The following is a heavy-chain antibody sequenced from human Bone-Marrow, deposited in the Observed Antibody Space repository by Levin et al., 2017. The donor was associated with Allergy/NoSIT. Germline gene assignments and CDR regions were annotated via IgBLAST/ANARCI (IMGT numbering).Heavy chain of an antibody. D-gene: IGHD2-2*01. CDR3: ARIRVHLYCSSTSCCYYYYYMDV. J-gene: IGHJ6*03. V-gene: IGHV4-34*01. Sequence: SETLSLTCAVYGGSFSGYYWSWIRQPPGKGLEWIGEINHSGSTNYNPSLKSRVTISVDTSKNQFSLKLSSVTAADTAVYYCARIRVHLYCSSTSCCYYYYYMDVWGKGTTVTVSS. CDR2: INHSGST. CDR1: GGSFSGYY.